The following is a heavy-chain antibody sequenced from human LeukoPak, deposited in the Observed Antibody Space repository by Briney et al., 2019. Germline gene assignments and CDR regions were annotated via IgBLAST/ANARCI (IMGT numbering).Heavy chain of an antibody. D-gene: IGHD5/OR15-5a*01. CDR3: AKGVPLYASPMKWFDP. CDR2: ISGSGGST. V-gene: IGHV3-23*01. Sequence: PGGSLRLSCAASGFTFSSYAMSWVRQAPGKGLEWVSAISGSGGSTYYADSVKGRFTISRDNSKNTLYLQMNSLRAEDTAVYYCAKGVPLYASPMKWFDPWGQGTLVTVSS. J-gene: IGHJ5*02. CDR1: GFTFSSYA.